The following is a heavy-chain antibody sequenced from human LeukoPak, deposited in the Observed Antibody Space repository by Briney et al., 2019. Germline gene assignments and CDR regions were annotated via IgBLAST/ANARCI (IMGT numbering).Heavy chain of an antibody. J-gene: IGHJ4*02. CDR3: ARTSIAAREADY. CDR2: ISNNGGST. CDR1: GFTFSRYS. Sequence: GGSLRLSCAASGFTFSRYSMHWVRQAPGKGLEYVSAISNNGGSTYYAKSVKGRFTISRDNSKNTLYLQMGSLRAEDMAVYHCARTSIAAREADYWGQGTLVTVFS. D-gene: IGHD6-6*01. V-gene: IGHV3-64*01.